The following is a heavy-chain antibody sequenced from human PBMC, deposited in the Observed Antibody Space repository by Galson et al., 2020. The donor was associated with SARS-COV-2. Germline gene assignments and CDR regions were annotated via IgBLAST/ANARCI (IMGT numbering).Heavy chain of an antibody. CDR1: GFSPSTSGMC. V-gene: IGHV2-70*11. CDR3: ARNYGSERPFDY. D-gene: IGHD3-10*01. J-gene: IGHJ4*02. CDR2: IDWDDDK. Sequence: SGPTLVKPTQTLTLTCTFSGFSPSTSGMCVSWIRQPPGKALEWLARIDWDDDKYYSTSLKTRLTISKDPSKNQVVLTMTNMDPVDTATYYCARNYGSERPFDYWGQGTLVTVSS.